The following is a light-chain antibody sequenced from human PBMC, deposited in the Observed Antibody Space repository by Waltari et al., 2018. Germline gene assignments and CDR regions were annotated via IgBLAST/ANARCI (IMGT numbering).Light chain of an antibody. CDR1: RSHIGSVY. V-gene: IGLV1-47*01. CDR3: AAWDDSLSGWL. J-gene: IGLJ3*02. CDR2: RNN. Sequence: QSVLTQPPSVSGTPGQEVTISCSGSRSHIGSVYIYWYQHFPGMAPKLLIFRNNQQPSGVPDRVSASKSEPSASLGISGLRSDDEADYYCAAWDDSLSGWLFGGGTKLTVL.